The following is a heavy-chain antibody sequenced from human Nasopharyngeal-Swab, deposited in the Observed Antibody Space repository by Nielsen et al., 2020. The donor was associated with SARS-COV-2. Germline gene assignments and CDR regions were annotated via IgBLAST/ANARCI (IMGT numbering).Heavy chain of an antibody. CDR3: VKEIAAASGPFDAFDI. D-gene: IGHD6-13*01. CDR1: GLTFSSYG. J-gene: IGHJ3*02. Sequence: GGSLRLSCAASGLTFSSYGMHWVRQAPGKGLEWVAVISYDGSNKYYADSVKGRFTISRDNSKNTLYLQMNSLRAEDTAVYYCVKEIAAASGPFDAFDIWGQGTMVTVSS. CDR2: ISYDGSNK. V-gene: IGHV3-30*18.